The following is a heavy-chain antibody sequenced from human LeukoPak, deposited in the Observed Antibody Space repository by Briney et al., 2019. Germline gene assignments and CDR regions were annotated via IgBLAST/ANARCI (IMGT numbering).Heavy chain of an antibody. CDR1: GFTFSSYE. CDR2: IKQDGSEE. V-gene: IGHV3-7*01. J-gene: IGHJ4*02. D-gene: IGHD2-15*01. CDR3: ARVGCTGGSCYGYLVFDN. Sequence: PGGSLRLSCAASGFTFSSYEMNWVRQAPGMGLEWVAHIKQDGSEEYYVDSVRGRFTISRNNARNSLHLQVNRPRAEDTAVYYCARVGCTGGSCYGYLVFDNWGQGTLVTVSS.